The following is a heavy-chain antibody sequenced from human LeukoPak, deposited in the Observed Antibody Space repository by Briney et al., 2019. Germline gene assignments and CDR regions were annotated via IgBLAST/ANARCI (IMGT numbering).Heavy chain of an antibody. Sequence: GGSLRLSCAASGLTVSSSYLSWVRQAPGKGLEWISLIDDGGSTYYADSVKGRFTISRDTSKNTLYLQMSSLRAEDTAVYYCARGWQQLAYWGQGTLVTVSS. CDR3: ARGWQQLAY. V-gene: IGHV3-66*01. D-gene: IGHD6-13*01. CDR2: IDDGGST. J-gene: IGHJ4*02. CDR1: GLTVSSSY.